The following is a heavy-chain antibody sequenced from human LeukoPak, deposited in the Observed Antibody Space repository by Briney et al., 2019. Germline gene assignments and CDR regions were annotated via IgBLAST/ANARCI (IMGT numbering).Heavy chain of an antibody. V-gene: IGHV4-38-2*02. J-gene: IGHJ5*02. Sequence: PSETLSLTCTVSGYSISSGYYWGWIRQPPGKGLEWIGEINHSGSTNYNPSLKSRVTISVDKSKNQFSLKLSSVTAADTAVYYCAEKGHSNYGWFDPWGQGTLVTVSS. D-gene: IGHD4-11*01. CDR1: GYSISSGYY. CDR2: INHSGST. CDR3: AEKGHSNYGWFDP.